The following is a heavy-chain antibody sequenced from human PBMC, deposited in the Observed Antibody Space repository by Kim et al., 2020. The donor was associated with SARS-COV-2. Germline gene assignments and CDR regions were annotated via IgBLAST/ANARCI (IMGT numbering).Heavy chain of an antibody. Sequence: SVKVSCKASGGTFSSYAISWVRQAPGQGLEWMGGIIPIFGTANYAQKFQGRVTITADESTSTAYMELSSLRSEDTAVYYCARFSPAGATTDDAFDIWGQGTMVTVSS. CDR2: IIPIFGTA. V-gene: IGHV1-69*13. CDR3: ARFSPAGATTDDAFDI. CDR1: GGTFSSYA. D-gene: IGHD1-26*01. J-gene: IGHJ3*02.